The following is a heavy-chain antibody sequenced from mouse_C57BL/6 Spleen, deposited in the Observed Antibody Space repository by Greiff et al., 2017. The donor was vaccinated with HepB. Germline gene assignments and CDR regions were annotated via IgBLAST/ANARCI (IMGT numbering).Heavy chain of an antibody. D-gene: IGHD1-1*01. CDR3: ARSGDYYGVAGAWFAY. J-gene: IGHJ3*01. CDR1: GYTFTDHT. Sequence: QVQLQQSDAELVKPGASVKISCKVSGYTFTDHTIHWMKQRPEQGLAWIGYNYPRDGSTKYNEKFKGKATLTADKSSSTAYMQLNSLTSEDSAVYFCARSGDYYGVAGAWFAYWGQGTLVTVSA. V-gene: IGHV1-78*01. CDR2: NYPRDGST.